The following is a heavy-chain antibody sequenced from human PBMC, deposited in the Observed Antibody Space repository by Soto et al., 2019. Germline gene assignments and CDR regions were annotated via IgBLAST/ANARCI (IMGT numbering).Heavy chain of an antibody. Sequence: QVQLVQSGAEVKKPGSSVKLSCKASGGTFSSYAINWVRQAPGQGLEWMGGIIPVFGKTNYAQRFQGRVTITADESTTTAYMEVSGLRSEDTAVYYCARAGTYDYDSSGHRDAFDIWGQGTMVPVSS. J-gene: IGHJ3*02. D-gene: IGHD3-22*01. CDR3: ARAGTYDYDSSGHRDAFDI. V-gene: IGHV1-69*01. CDR2: IIPVFGKT. CDR1: GGTFSSYA.